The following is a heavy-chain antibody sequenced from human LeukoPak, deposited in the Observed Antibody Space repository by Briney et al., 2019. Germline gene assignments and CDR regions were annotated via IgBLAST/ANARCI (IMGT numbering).Heavy chain of an antibody. V-gene: IGHV1-18*01. Sequence: GASVKVSCKASGYTFTSYGISWVRQAPGQGLEWMGWISAYNGNTNYAQKLQGRVTMTTDTSTSTAYMELSSLRSEDTAVYYCATGENSGYDSSGTYYFDYWGQGTLVTVSS. CDR1: GYTFTSYG. CDR3: ATGENSGYDSSGTYYFDY. CDR2: ISAYNGNT. J-gene: IGHJ4*02. D-gene: IGHD5-12*01.